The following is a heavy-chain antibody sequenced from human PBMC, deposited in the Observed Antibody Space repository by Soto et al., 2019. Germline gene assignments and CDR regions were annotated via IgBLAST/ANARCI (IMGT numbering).Heavy chain of an antibody. CDR3: ARGGYYYENSGQNAYDY. Sequence: SETLSLTCTVSGGSISSGGYYWSWIRQHPGKGLEWIGYIYYGGSTYYNPSIKSRATISGDTSKNQFSLKLGSVTAADTAVYYCARGGYYYENSGQNAYDYWGQGILVTVSS. J-gene: IGHJ4*01. D-gene: IGHD3-22*01. CDR1: GGSISSGGYY. CDR2: IYYGGST. V-gene: IGHV4-31*03.